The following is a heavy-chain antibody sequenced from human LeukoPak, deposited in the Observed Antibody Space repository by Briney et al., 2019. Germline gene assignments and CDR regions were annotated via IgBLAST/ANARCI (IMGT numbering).Heavy chain of an antibody. CDR2: ISNSDYST. CDR1: GFTFSSYA. CDR3: AKGRTEGGTLALDY. D-gene: IGHD6-19*01. J-gene: IGHJ4*02. V-gene: IGHV3-23*01. Sequence: GGSLRLSCAASGFTFSSYAMSWVRQAPGKGLEWVSTISNSDYSTYYADSVKGRFTISRANSENTLYLQMNNLRAEDTAVYYCAKGRTEGGTLALDYWGQGTLVTVSS.